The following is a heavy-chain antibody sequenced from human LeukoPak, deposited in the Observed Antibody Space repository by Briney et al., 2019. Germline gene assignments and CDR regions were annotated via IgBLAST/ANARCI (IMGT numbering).Heavy chain of an antibody. V-gene: IGHV3-23*01. CDR1: GFTFSSYA. Sequence: PGGSLRLSCAASGFTFSSYAMSWVRQAPGKGLEWVSAISGSGGSTYYADSVKGRFTISRDNAKNSLYLQMNSLRAEDTAVHYCARGAASGSYFPDYWGQGTLVTVSS. CDR3: ARGAASGSYFPDY. D-gene: IGHD3-10*01. CDR2: ISGSGGST. J-gene: IGHJ4*02.